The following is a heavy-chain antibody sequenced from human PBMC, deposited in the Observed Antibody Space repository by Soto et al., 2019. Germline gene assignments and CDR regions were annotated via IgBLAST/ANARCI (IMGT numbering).Heavy chain of an antibody. V-gene: IGHV3-43*01. CDR1: GFTFDDYT. CDR2: ISWDGGST. CDR3: AKEESYDYYGMDV. D-gene: IGHD3-10*01. J-gene: IGHJ6*02. Sequence: EVQLVESGGVVVQPGGSLRLSCAASGFTFDDYTMHWVRQAPGKGLEWVSLISWDGGSTYYADSVKGRFTSSRDNSKNSLYLQMNSLRTEDTALYYFAKEESYDYYGMDVWGQGTTVTVAS.